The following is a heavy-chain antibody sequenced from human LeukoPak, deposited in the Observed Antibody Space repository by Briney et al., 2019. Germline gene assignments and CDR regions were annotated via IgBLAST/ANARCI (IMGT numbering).Heavy chain of an antibody. CDR2: IYYSGST. V-gene: IGHV4-39*01. Sequence: SSETLSLTCTVWVGSISSSSDYWGWIRQPPGKGLEWIGSIYYSGSTYYNPSLKSRVTISVDTSKNQFSVKLSSLTAEDTAVYYCASYIPIFGVVTGDYWGQGTLVTVSS. D-gene: IGHD3-3*01. CDR1: VGSISSSSDY. J-gene: IGHJ4*02. CDR3: ASYIPIFGVVTGDY.